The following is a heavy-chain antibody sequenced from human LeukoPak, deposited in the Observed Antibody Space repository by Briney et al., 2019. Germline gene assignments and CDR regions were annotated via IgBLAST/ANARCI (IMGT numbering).Heavy chain of an antibody. CDR1: GYTFTSYY. Sequence: ASVKVSCEASGYTFTSYYMHWVRQAPGQGLEWMGIINPSGGSTSYAQKFQGRVTMTRDMSTSTVYMELSSLRSEDTAVYYCARGPDRTYCSSTSCLNWFDPWGQGTLVTVSS. J-gene: IGHJ5*02. CDR3: ARGPDRTYCSSTSCLNWFDP. V-gene: IGHV1-46*01. D-gene: IGHD2-2*01. CDR2: INPSGGST.